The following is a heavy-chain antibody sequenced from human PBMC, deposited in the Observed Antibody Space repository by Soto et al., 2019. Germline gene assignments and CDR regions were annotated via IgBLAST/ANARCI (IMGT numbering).Heavy chain of an antibody. J-gene: IGHJ3*01. Sequence: SRATLVNPTQTLTLTCTFSGFSLTTGGMCVSWIRQPPGKALEWLARIDWDDTKYYSTSLKTRLTISKDISKNQVVLTMTNMDPVDTARYYCARIKDQLPNDAFDVWGQGTMVTVSS. CDR2: IDWDDTK. V-gene: IGHV2-70*11. CDR1: GFSLTTGGMC. CDR3: ARIKDQLPNDAFDV. D-gene: IGHD2-2*01.